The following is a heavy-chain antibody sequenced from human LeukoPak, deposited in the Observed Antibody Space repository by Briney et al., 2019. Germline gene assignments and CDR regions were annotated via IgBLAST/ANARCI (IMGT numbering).Heavy chain of an antibody. D-gene: IGHD3-22*01. CDR3: AAADDSSGYWTIDY. CDR2: IIPIFGTA. V-gene: IGHV1-69*13. Sequence: EASVTVSCKASGGTFSIYAISWVRQAPGQGLEWMGGIIPIFGTANYAQKFQGRVTITADESTSTAYMELSSLRSEDAAVYYCAAADDSSGYWTIDYWGQGTLVTVSS. J-gene: IGHJ4*02. CDR1: GGTFSIYA.